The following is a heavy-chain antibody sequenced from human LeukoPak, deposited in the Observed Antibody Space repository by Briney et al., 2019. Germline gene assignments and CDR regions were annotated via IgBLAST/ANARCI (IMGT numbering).Heavy chain of an antibody. V-gene: IGHV5-51*01. J-gene: IGHJ6*02. Sequence: PGESLQISCKGSGYSFTTYSISWVRQMPGKGLEWMGVIYPAESDTKYSPSFQGRVTFSVDKSISTAFLQWNSLKASDTAMYYCARQKRGGYKAGQYYYNAMDVWGQGTTVTVSS. D-gene: IGHD5-24*01. CDR3: ARQKRGGYKAGQYYYNAMDV. CDR2: IYPAESDT. CDR1: GYSFTTYS.